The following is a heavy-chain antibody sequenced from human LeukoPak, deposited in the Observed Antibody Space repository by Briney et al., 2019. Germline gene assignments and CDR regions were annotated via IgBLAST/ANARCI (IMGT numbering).Heavy chain of an antibody. CDR3: ARAVAVAGFDY. D-gene: IGHD6-19*01. V-gene: IGHV4-38-2*01. CDR2: IYHSGST. J-gene: IGHJ4*02. Sequence: SETLSLTCAVSGYSISIGYYWGWIRQPPGKGLEWIGSIYHSGSTYYNPSLKSRVTISVDTSKNQFSLKLSSVTAADTAVYYCARAVAVAGFDYWGQGTLVTVSS. CDR1: GYSISIGYY.